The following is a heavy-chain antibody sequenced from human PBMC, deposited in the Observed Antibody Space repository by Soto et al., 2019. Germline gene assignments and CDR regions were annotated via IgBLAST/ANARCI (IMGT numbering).Heavy chain of an antibody. Sequence: QVQLVESGGGVVQPGRSLRLSCAASGFTFSSYGMHWVRQAPGKGLEWVAVISYDGSNKYYADSVKGRFTISRDNSKNTLYLQMNSLRAEDTAVYYCAKDPGRLLWFEELGDYFDYWGQGTLVTVSS. CDR2: ISYDGSNK. V-gene: IGHV3-30*18. CDR1: GFTFSSYG. CDR3: AKDPGRLLWFEELGDYFDY. J-gene: IGHJ4*02. D-gene: IGHD3-10*01.